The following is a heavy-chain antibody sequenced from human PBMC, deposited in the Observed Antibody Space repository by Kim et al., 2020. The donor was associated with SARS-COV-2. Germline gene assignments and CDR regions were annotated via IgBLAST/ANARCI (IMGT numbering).Heavy chain of an antibody. Sequence: GGSLRLSCVASGLIFSNYAFTWVRQAPGKGLEWVSGISGSGDVSHYADSVEGRFTTSRDNSKSTLYLLMDSLRAEDTAIYYCAKFMGSILPTRGMDVWG. CDR1: GLIFSNYA. CDR2: ISGSGDVS. J-gene: IGHJ6*02. CDR3: AKFMGSILPTRGMDV. D-gene: IGHD2-21*01. V-gene: IGHV3-23*01.